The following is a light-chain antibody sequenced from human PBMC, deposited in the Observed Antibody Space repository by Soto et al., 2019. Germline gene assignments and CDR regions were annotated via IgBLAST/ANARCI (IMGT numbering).Light chain of an antibody. V-gene: IGKV1-12*01. Sequence: DIPMTQSPSSVSASVGDRVTITCRASQGISSWVAWYQQKPGKDPNLLLYAASSLQSGVPSRFSGSGSGTEFTLTISSLQPEDFATYYCQQADTFPLTFGGGTKVEIK. CDR3: QQADTFPLT. CDR2: AAS. J-gene: IGKJ4*02. CDR1: QGISSW.